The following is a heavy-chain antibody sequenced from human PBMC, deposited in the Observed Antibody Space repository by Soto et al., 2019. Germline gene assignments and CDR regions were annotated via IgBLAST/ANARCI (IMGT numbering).Heavy chain of an antibody. Sequence: SETLSLTCTVSGGSISTYWWSWIRQPPRKGLEWIGYIYYSGSTNYNPSLKSRVTISVDTSKNQFSLKLTSVTAADTAVYYCARVGIAAAGWGKNDYWGQGTLVTVSS. V-gene: IGHV4-59*01. D-gene: IGHD6-13*01. J-gene: IGHJ4*02. CDR2: IYYSGST. CDR1: GGSISTYW. CDR3: ARVGIAAAGWGKNDY.